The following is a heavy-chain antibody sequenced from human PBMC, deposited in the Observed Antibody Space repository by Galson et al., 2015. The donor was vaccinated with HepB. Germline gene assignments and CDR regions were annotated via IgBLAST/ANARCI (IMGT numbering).Heavy chain of an antibody. CDR3: ATVGIAAPITDY. V-gene: IGHV3-23*01. D-gene: IGHD6-13*01. J-gene: IGHJ4*02. CDR1: GFTFSSYA. CDR2: ISGSGGST. Sequence: SLRLSCEASGFTFSSYAMSWVRQAPGKGLEWVSAISGSGGSTYYADSVKGRFTISRDNSKNTLYLQMNSLRAEDTAVYYCATVGIAAPITDYWGLGTLVTVSS.